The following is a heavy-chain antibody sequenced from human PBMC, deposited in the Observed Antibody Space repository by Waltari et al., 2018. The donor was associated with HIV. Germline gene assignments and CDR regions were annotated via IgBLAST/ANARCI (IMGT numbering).Heavy chain of an antibody. CDR3: ARDPEWLVEGGDY. J-gene: IGHJ4*02. Sequence: EVQLVESGGGLVQPGGSLRVCGAAPGCCCGGHSVNWVRQAPGKGLEWVSYIRRSGNTKYYADSVKGRFTIFRDNAKNSLYLQMNSLRDEDTAVYYCARDPEWLVEGGDYWGQGTLVTVSS. D-gene: IGHD6-19*01. CDR1: GCCCGGHS. CDR2: IRRSGNTK. V-gene: IGHV3-48*02.